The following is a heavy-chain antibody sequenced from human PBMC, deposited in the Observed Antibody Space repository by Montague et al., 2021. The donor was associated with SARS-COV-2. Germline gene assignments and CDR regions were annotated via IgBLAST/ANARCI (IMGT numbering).Heavy chain of an antibody. Sequence: SETLFLTCTVSGGSINNYYWSWIRQPPEKGPEWIAFIHYTGSANYNPSLKSRATISVDPYKNQCSLKLTSVTAADAALYYCARHLAVGTSGFDIWGQGTMVTVSS. CDR3: ARHLAVGTSGFDI. D-gene: IGHD6-19*01. CDR1: GGSINNYY. CDR2: IHYTGSA. J-gene: IGHJ3*02. V-gene: IGHV4-59*08.